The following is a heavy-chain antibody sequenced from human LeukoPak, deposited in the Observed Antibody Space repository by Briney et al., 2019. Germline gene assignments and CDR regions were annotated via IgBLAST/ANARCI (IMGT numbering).Heavy chain of an antibody. J-gene: IGHJ4*02. CDR1: GGTFSSYA. D-gene: IGHD1-26*01. CDR2: IIPILGIA. CDR3: ARDLIGPRWELLADY. V-gene: IGHV1-69*04. Sequence: GASVKGSCKASGGTFSSYAISWVRQAPGQGLEWMGRIIPILGIANYAQKFQGRVTITADKSTSTAYMELSSLRSGDTAVYYCARDLIGPRWELLADYWGQGTLVTVSS.